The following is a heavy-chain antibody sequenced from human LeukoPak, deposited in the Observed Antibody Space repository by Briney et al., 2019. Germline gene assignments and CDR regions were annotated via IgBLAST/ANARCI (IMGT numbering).Heavy chain of an antibody. CDR2: IYHSGST. J-gene: IGHJ5*02. Sequence: PSETLSLTCAVSGYSISSGYYWGWIRQPPGKGLEWIGSIYHSGSTYYNPSLKSRVTISVDTSKNQFSLKLSSVTAADTAVYSCAREVRPSRFDPWGQGTLVTVSS. V-gene: IGHV4-38-2*02. D-gene: IGHD3-10*01. CDR3: AREVRPSRFDP. CDR1: GYSISSGYY.